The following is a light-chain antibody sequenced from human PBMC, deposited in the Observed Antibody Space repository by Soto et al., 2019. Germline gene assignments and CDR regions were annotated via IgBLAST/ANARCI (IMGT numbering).Light chain of an antibody. J-gene: IGKJ1*01. CDR1: QSINTY. Sequence: DIQMTQSPSSLSASVGDRVTITCRSSQSINTYLNWYQQRPGKAPKLLIYAASSLQSGVPSRFSGSGSETDFTLTIGNLQPEDFATYYCQQSFSSPPTFGQGTKVDIK. CDR2: AAS. CDR3: QQSFSSPPT. V-gene: IGKV1-39*01.